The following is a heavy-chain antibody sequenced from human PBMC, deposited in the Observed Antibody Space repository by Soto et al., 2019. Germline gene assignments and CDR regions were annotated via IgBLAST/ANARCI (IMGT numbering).Heavy chain of an antibody. CDR3: AREVFYDFWSGFNTHQYYFDG. D-gene: IGHD3-3*01. CDR2: ISDDGSNT. Sequence: QVQLVESGGGVVQPGRSLRLSCAASGFTFSRHTMHWVRQAPGKGLEWVAAISDDGSNTYYADSVKGRFTISRDNFKNTLYREMNRLSRGDTALNHWAREVFYDFWSGFNTHQYYFDGWGQGTLVTVSS. J-gene: IGHJ4*02. V-gene: IGHV3-30-3*01. CDR1: GFTFSRHT.